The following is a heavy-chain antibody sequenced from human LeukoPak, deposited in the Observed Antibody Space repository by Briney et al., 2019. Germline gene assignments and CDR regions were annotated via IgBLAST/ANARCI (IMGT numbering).Heavy chain of an antibody. V-gene: IGHV3-11*05. J-gene: IGHJ4*02. D-gene: IGHD5/OR15-5a*01. CDR3: ARDPQNSVYTYSAF. CDR1: GFTFSDYY. CDR2: ISATTGYT. Sequence: KPGGSLRLSCAASGFTFSDYYMSWIRQAPGKGLEWVSYISATTGYTNYADSVKGRFTISRENPKNSLYLQMTALRAEDTAVYSCARDPQNSVYTYSAFWGQGTLVTVPS.